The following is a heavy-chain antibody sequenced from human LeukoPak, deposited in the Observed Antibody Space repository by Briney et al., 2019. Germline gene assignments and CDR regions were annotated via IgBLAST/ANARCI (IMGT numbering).Heavy chain of an antibody. V-gene: IGHV1-18*01. CDR1: GYTFTSYG. D-gene: IGHD3-22*01. CDR2: ISAYNGNT. Sequence: ASVKVSCKASGYTFTSYGISWVRQAPGQGLEWMGWISAYNGNTNYAQKLQGRVTMTTDTSTSTAYMELRSLRSDDTAVYYCARTVYYYDSSGYDDYWGQGTLVTVSS. CDR3: ARTVYYYDSSGYDDY. J-gene: IGHJ4*02.